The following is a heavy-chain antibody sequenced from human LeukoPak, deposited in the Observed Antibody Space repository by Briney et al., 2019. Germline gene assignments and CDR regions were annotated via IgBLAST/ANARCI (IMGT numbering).Heavy chain of an antibody. V-gene: IGHV4-39*01. Sequence: SETLSLTYTVSGGSMSTSSYYWGWIRQPPGKGLEWIGSIYYSGSTYYNPSLKSRITISVDTSKNQFSLKLSSVTAADPAVYFCAKSTGRVQVWGPWGQGTLVTVSS. CDR2: IYYSGST. CDR3: AKSTGRVQVWGP. CDR1: GGSMSTSSYY. J-gene: IGHJ5*02. D-gene: IGHD5-18*01.